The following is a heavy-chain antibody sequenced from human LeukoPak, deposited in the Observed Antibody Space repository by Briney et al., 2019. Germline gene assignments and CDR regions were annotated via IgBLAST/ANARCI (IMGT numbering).Heavy chain of an antibody. CDR3: VIWGDYDVLTGYYVPDY. Sequence: GASLRLSCVASGFTFSNYAISWVRQAPGKALEWVSAITGSGTSTYYADSLKGRFTISRDNSKNTVFLQMNSLRHEDTAIYYCVIWGDYDVLTGYYVPDYWGQGTLVTVSS. J-gene: IGHJ4*02. CDR1: GFTFSNYA. V-gene: IGHV3-23*01. CDR2: ITGSGTST. D-gene: IGHD3-9*01.